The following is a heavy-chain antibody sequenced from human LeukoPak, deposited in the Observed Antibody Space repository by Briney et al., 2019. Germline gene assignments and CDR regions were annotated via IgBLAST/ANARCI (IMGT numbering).Heavy chain of an antibody. D-gene: IGHD3-22*01. CDR1: GFTFSTYA. Sequence: PGGSLRLSCAASGFTFSTYAMSWVRQAPGRGLEWVSVISNGGDSTYYADSVKGRFTISRDNSKNTLYLQMNSLRAEDTAVYYCAKDSSSGYYLTFDYWGQGTLVTVSS. V-gene: IGHV3-23*01. CDR2: ISNGGDST. J-gene: IGHJ4*02. CDR3: AKDSSSGYYLTFDY.